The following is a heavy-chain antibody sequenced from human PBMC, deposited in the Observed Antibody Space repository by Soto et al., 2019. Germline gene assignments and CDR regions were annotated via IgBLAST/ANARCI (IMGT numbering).Heavy chain of an antibody. CDR1: GFTFSSHA. CDR2: LSDSGGST. Sequence: EVPLLESGGGLVQPGGSLRLSCTASGFTFSSHAMTWVRQAPGEGLEWVSGLSDSGGSTYYADSVKGRFTISRDNSMNTLYLQMNTLRAEDTAVYYCAKVSSSWYSGFFDFWGQGTLVTVSS. CDR3: AKVSSSWYSGFFDF. V-gene: IGHV3-23*01. J-gene: IGHJ4*02. D-gene: IGHD6-13*01.